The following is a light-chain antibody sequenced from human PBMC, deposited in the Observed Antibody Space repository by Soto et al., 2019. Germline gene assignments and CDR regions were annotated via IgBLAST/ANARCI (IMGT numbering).Light chain of an antibody. V-gene: IGKV1-5*01. J-gene: IGKJ2*01. Sequence: DIQMTQSPSTLSASVGDRVTITCRASQSISSWLAWYQQKPGKAPKLLIYDASSLESGVPSRFSGSGPGTEFTLTISSLQPDDFATYYCKQYNSYPYTFGQGTKVDIK. CDR2: DAS. CDR3: KQYNSYPYT. CDR1: QSISSW.